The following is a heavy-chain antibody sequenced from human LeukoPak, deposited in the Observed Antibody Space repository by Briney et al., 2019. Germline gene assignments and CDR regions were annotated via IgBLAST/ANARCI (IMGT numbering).Heavy chain of an antibody. CDR2: ISGSGGST. V-gene: IGHV3-23*01. J-gene: IGHJ3*02. CDR1: GFTFSSYG. Sequence: GGTLRLSCAASGFTFSSYGMSWVRQAPGKGLEWVSVISGSGGSTYYADSVKGRFTISRDNSKNTLYLQMNSLRAEDTAVYYCAKKNAQSAFDIWGHGTMVTVSS. CDR3: AKKNAQSAFDI.